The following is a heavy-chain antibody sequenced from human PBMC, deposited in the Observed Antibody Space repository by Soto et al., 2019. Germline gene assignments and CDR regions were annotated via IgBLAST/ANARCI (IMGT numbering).Heavy chain of an antibody. CDR3: ARTNLRDYIRWSFDP. Sequence: ASVKVSCKASGYTFTENEIHWLRRAPGQRLEWMGRIAPKSGDTNFAPTYQGRVTMTRDTSTNTVYMEVTRLTSDDTAIYFCARTNLRDYIRWSFDPWGQGTLVTVSS. V-gene: IGHV1-2*02. J-gene: IGHJ5*02. CDR2: IAPKSGDT. D-gene: IGHD3-16*01. CDR1: GYTFTENE.